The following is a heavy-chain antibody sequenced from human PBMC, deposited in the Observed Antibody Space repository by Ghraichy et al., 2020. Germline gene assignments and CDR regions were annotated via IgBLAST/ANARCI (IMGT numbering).Heavy chain of an antibody. J-gene: IGHJ3*02. CDR2: ISSGSSTI. CDR1: GFTFSIYS. CDR3: AGDPGYYDSSGYYYGYAFDI. Sequence: GGSLRLSCAASGFTFSIYSMNWVRQAPGKGLEWVSYISSGSSTIYYADSVKGRFTISRDNAKNSLYLQMNSLRIEDTAVYYWAGDPGYYDSSGYYYGYAFDIWGQGTMVTVSS. V-gene: IGHV3-48*01. D-gene: IGHD3-22*01.